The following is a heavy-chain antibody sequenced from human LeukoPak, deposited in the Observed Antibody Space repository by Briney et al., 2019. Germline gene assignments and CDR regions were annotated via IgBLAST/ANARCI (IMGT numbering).Heavy chain of an antibody. D-gene: IGHD3-22*01. Sequence: SVKVSCKASGGTXSSYAISWVRQAPGQGLEWMGGIIPIFGTANYAQKFQGRVTITADESTSTAYMELSSLRSEDTAVYYCARAPHYYDSSGYYGPGYYYYGMDVWGQGTTVTVSS. CDR1: GGTXSSYA. V-gene: IGHV1-69*01. J-gene: IGHJ6*02. CDR3: ARAPHYYDSSGYYGPGYYYYGMDV. CDR2: IIPIFGTA.